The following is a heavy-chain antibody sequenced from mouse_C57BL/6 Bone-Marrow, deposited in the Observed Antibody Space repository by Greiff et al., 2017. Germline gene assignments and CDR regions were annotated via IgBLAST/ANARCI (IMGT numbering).Heavy chain of an antibody. V-gene: IGHV1-64*01. CDR1: GYTFTSYW. CDR2: IHPNSGST. D-gene: IGHD1-1*01. Sequence: QVQLQQPGAELVKPGASVKLSCKASGYTFTSYWMHWVKQRPGQGLEWIGMIHPNSGSTNYNEKFKSKATLTVDKSSSTAYMQISSLTSEDSAVFYCASGRWDYFPYYFDYWGQGTTLTVSS. J-gene: IGHJ2*01. CDR3: ASGRWDYFPYYFDY.